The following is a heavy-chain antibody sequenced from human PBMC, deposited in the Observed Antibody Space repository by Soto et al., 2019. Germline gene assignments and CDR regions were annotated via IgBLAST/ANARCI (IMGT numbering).Heavy chain of an antibody. CDR1: GGSITNSTSY. D-gene: IGHD4-4*01. J-gene: IGHJ4*02. V-gene: IGHV4-39*01. Sequence: PSETLSLTCTVSGGSITNSTSYWAWIRQAPGKGLEWIGSVYYNGSLYYNPSLKSRVTMSVDTSRNQFSLNLSSVTAADTALFYCARSLDDYIFDYWGQGTLVTVSS. CDR3: ARSLDDYIFDY. CDR2: VYYNGSL.